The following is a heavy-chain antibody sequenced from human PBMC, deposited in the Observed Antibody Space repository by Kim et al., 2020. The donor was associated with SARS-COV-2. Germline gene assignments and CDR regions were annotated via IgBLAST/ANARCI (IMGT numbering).Heavy chain of an antibody. V-gene: IGHV3-66*01. J-gene: IGHJ4*02. Sequence: YADAVKGRFTISRGNSKNTLYLQMNSLRAEDTAVYYCAREAYYDSSGYRLWGQGTLVTVSS. CDR3: AREAYYDSSGYRL. D-gene: IGHD3-22*01.